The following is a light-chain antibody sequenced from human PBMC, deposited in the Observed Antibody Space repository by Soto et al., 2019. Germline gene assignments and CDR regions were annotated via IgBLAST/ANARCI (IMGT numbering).Light chain of an antibody. V-gene: IGKV3-20*01. CDR2: GAF. J-gene: IGKJ4*01. CDR1: QSVSSNY. CDR3: QQYGRSPPLT. Sequence: EVVLTQSPGTLSLSPGESATLSCRASQSVSSNYLAWYQQKPGQAPRLLIYGAFTRATGIPDRFSGSGSGTDFTLTITRLEPEDFAVYYCQQYGRSPPLTFGGGTKVEMK.